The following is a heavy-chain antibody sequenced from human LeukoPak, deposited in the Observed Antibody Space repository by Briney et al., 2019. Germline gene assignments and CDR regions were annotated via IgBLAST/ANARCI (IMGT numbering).Heavy chain of an antibody. CDR2: ISNSGGST. V-gene: IGHV3-64*01. J-gene: IGHJ6*02. D-gene: IGHD6-13*01. Sequence: PGGSLRLSCVASGFIFSRYGMHWVRQAPGKGLEYVSAISNSGGSTYYANPVKGGFTISRDNSKNTLYLQMGSLRGEDMAVYYCARGLITGAAGTYYYYGMDVWGQGTTVTVSS. CDR1: GFIFSRYG. CDR3: ARGLITGAAGTYYYYGMDV.